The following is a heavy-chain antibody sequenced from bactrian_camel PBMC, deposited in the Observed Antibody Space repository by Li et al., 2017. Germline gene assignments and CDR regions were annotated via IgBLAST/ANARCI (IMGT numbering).Heavy chain of an antibody. V-gene: IGHV3S55*01. Sequence: HVQLVESGGGSVQAGGSLTLSCTASGNNCCNFCMGWIRVGLNNEREGVARIDSDGTARYADAVTGRFTISKDNANNVLYLHMSNLKPEDTAKYYCGADPLSQVCQGGYFYYGQGTQVTVS. J-gene: IGHJ4*01. CDR2: IDSDGTA. CDR3: GADPLSQVCQGGYFY. CDR1: GNNCCNFC. D-gene: IGHD2*01.